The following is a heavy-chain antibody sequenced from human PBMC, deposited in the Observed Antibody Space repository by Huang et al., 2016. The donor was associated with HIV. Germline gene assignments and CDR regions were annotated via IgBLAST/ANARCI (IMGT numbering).Heavy chain of an antibody. D-gene: IGHD3-22*01. Sequence: QVQLVESGGGAVQPGRSLRLSCAASGFTFSASGMHWLRQARGKGLEWVASSSYDGDDKYYGASAKGRFTISRDNSKNTLFLHMSSLRVEDTALYYCVKDRYYDSSATAYFENWGQGTLVTVSS. V-gene: IGHV3-30*18. CDR2: SSYDGDDK. CDR3: VKDRYYDSSATAYFEN. J-gene: IGHJ4*02. CDR1: GFTFSASG.